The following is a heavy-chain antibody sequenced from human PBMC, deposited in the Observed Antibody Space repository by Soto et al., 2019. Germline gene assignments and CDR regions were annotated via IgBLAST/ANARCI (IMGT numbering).Heavy chain of an antibody. CDR2: IYCDDSK. CDR3: AHKGPEDWPLDY. D-gene: IGHD3-9*01. CDR1: GFSLSTSGVG. Sequence: QITLKESGPTLVRPTQTLTLTCAFSGFSLSTSGVGVCWIRQPPGKALEWLAVIYCDDSKHYSPSLRSRLTITTDTSKNQVVLTMPNMDPMETGTYYCAHKGPEDWPLDYWGQGTLVTGSS. V-gene: IGHV2-5*02. J-gene: IGHJ4*02.